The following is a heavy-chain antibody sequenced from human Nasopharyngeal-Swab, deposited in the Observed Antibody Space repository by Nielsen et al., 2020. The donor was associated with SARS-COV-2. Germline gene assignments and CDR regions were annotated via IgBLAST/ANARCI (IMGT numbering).Heavy chain of an antibody. V-gene: IGHV3-30*18. CDR3: AKEGGNGWFGEFTF. Sequence: SLKISCAASGFTFSSYGMHWVRQAPGKGLEWVAVISYDGSNKYYADSVKGRFTISRDNSKNTLYLQMNSLRAEDTAVYYCAKEGGNGWFGEFTFWGQGTLVTVSS. CDR2: ISYDGSNK. CDR1: GFTFSSYG. J-gene: IGHJ4*02. D-gene: IGHD3-10*01.